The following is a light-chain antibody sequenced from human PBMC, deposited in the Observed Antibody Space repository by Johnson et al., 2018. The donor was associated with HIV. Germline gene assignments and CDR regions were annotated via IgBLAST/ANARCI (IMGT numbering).Light chain of an antibody. V-gene: IGLV1-51*01. CDR2: DNN. CDR1: SSNIGNNY. J-gene: IGLJ1*01. Sequence: QSVLTQPPSVSAATGQKVTISCSGSSSNIGNNYVSWYQQLPGTAPKLLIYDNNQRPSGIPDRFSGSKSGTSATLAITGLQTGDEADYYCGTWDSSLSAYVFGTETKVTVL. CDR3: GTWDSSLSAYV.